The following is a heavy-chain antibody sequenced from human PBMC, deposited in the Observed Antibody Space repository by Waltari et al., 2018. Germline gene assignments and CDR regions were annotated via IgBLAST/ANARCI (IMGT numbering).Heavy chain of an antibody. CDR1: GGSVTDTSYF. CDR3: ARQGLYCRSSNCVGLDFSH. V-gene: IGHV4-39*01. D-gene: IGHD2-2*01. Sequence: QESGPGLLKPSETLSLTCAVSGGSVTDTSYFWGWIRQAPGKGLVWLGNIYYDGNPNYNPALKSRVSISVDTSQKQFSLKLTSVTATDTAVYYCARQGLYCRSSNCVGLDFSHWGQGTLVAVS. J-gene: IGHJ4*02. CDR2: IYYDGNP.